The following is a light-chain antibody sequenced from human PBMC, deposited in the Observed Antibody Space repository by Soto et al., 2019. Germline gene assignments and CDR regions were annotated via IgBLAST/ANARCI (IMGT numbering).Light chain of an antibody. J-gene: IGKJ2*01. CDR1: QTVSSF. CDR2: DTS. Sequence: EIVLSQSPAILSLSPGDRATLSCRASQTVSSFLAWYQQKPGQAPRLLIYDTSNRATGVPARFGASGSGTAFTLTIRSLEPEDFAVYFCQQRYNWPPTFGQGTKLEIK. V-gene: IGKV3-11*01. CDR3: QQRYNWPPT.